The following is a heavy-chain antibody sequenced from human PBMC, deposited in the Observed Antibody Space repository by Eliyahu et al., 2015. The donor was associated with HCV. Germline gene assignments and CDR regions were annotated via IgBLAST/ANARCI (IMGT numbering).Heavy chain of an antibody. CDR2: IYHSRNA. CDR3: ARLPAVVDPDFDY. D-gene: IGHD6-19*01. Sequence: QVQLQESGPGLVKPSETLSLTCTVSGYSISSGYYWGWVRQPPGKGLEWIGSIYHSRNAYYNPSLKSRVTISVDTSKNQVSLKLTSVTAADTAVYYCARLPAVVDPDFDYWGQGALVTVSS. V-gene: IGHV4-38-2*02. CDR1: GYSISSGYY. J-gene: IGHJ4*02.